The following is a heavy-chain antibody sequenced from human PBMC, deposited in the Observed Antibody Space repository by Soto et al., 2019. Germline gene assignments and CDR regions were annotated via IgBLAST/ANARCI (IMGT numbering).Heavy chain of an antibody. J-gene: IGHJ4*02. CDR1: GGSFSGYY. CDR3: ARGPSARSSWYGVDYFDY. V-gene: IGHV4-34*01. CDR2: INHSGST. D-gene: IGHD6-13*01. Sequence: QVQLQQWGAGLLKPSETLSLTCAVYGGSFSGYYWSWIRQPPGKGLEWIGEINHSGSTNYNPSLKSRVTISVDTSKTQFSLKLSSVTAADTAVYYCARGPSARSSWYGVDYFDYWGQGTLVTVSS.